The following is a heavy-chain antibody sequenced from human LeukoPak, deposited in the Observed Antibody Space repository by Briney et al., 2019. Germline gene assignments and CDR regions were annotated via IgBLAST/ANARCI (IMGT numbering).Heavy chain of an antibody. J-gene: IGHJ5*02. D-gene: IGHD3-10*01. CDR3: ARWAYGSGIHGP. Sequence: PSETLSLTCTVSGGSISSYYWTWIRQPPGKGLEWIGYIYYSGSTNYNPSLKSRVTISVDTSKNQFSLKLSSVTAADTAVYYCARWAYGSGIHGPWGQGTLATVSS. CDR2: IYYSGST. V-gene: IGHV4-59*08. CDR1: GGSISSYY.